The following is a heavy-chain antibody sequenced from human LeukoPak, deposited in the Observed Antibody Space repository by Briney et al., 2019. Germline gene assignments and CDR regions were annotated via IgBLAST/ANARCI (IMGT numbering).Heavy chain of an antibody. CDR1: GGSISSYY. D-gene: IGHD4-17*01. Sequence: SETLSLTCTVSGGSISSYYWSWIRQPPGKGLEWIGYIYYSGSTNYNPSLKSRVTISVDTSKNQFSLKLSSVTAADTAVYYCARHCLVAYGDYIWFDPWGQGTLVTVSS. J-gene: IGHJ5*02. V-gene: IGHV4-59*08. CDR3: ARHCLVAYGDYIWFDP. CDR2: IYYSGST.